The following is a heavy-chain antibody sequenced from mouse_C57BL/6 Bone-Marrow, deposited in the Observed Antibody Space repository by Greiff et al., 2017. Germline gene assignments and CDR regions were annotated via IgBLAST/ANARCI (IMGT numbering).Heavy chain of an antibody. J-gene: IGHJ3*01. V-gene: IGHV5-12*01. CDR2: ISNVGGST. CDR1: GFTFSDYY. Sequence: DVKLVESGGGLVQPGGSLKLSCAASGFTFSDYYMYWVRQTPETRLEWVAYISNVGGSTYYPETVKGRFTISRDNAKNTLYLQMSRLKSEDTAMYYCARRGAAGLAYWGQGTLVTVSA. CDR3: ARRGAAGLAY.